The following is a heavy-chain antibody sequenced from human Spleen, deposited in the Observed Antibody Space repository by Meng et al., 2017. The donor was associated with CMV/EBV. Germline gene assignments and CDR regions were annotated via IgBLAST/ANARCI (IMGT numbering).Heavy chain of an antibody. Sequence: KASGGPFSNYAITWVRQAPGQGLEWLGGIIPVRGIANYPQRFQGRVTITADKSTTTAYMELSSLRSEDTAVYYCARGIYQIFWDWFDPWGQGTLVTVSS. D-gene: IGHD2/OR15-2a*01. J-gene: IGHJ5*02. CDR2: IIPVRGIA. CDR1: GGPFSNYA. CDR3: ARGIYQIFWDWFDP. V-gene: IGHV1-69*10.